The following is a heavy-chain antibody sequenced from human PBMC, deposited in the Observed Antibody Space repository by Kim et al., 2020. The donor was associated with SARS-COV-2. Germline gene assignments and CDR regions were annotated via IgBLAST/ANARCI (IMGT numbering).Heavy chain of an antibody. D-gene: IGHD1-26*01. V-gene: IGHV3-30*18. CDR2: ISYDGSNK. J-gene: IGHJ5*02. Sequence: GGSLRLSCAASGFTFSSYGMHWVRQAPGKGLEWVAVISYDGSNKYYADSVKGRFTISRDNSKNTLYLQMNSLRAEDTAVYYCANWDLWFDPWGQGTLVTVSS. CDR1: GFTFSSYG. CDR3: ANWDLWFDP.